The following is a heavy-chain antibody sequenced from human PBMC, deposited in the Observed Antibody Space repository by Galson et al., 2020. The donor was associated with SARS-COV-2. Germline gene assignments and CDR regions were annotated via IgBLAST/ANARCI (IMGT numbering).Heavy chain of an antibody. CDR2: IYYDGTT. CDR1: GASIDSTSYY. D-gene: IGHD3-3*01. V-gene: IGHV4-39*07. J-gene: IGHJ6*02. Sequence: SETLSFTCTVSGASIDSTSYYWGWIRQPPGKGLEWLGIIYYDGTTYYNPSLKSPVTIPIDTSKNQFSLKLSSVTAAADSGVYYVARDVVGITMYGVVTNYHFYGLDVWGQGTTVTVSS. CDR3: ARDVVGITMYGVVTNYHFYGLDV.